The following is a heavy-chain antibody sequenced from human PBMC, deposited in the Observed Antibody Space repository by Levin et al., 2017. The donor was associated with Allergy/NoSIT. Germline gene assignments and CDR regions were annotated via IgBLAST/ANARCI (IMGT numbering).Heavy chain of an antibody. CDR2: IRSKAYGGTT. J-gene: IGHJ5*02. CDR1: GFTFGDYA. D-gene: IGHD3-22*01. Sequence: GGSLRLSCTASGFTFGDYAMSWFRQAPGKGLEWVGFIRSKAYGGTTEYAASAKGRFTISRDDSKSIAYLQMNSLKTEDTAVYYCTRTYYYDSSGYYYQGGFDPWGQGTLVTVSS. V-gene: IGHV3-49*03. CDR3: TRTYYYDSSGYYYQGGFDP.